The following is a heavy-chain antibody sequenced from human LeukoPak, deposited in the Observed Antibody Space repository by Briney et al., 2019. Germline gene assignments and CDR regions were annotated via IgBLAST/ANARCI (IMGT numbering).Heavy chain of an antibody. V-gene: IGHV3-66*02. CDR3: AGTTAGLFNWFDP. CDR2: IYDDDST. Sequence: GSLRLSCIAPAFTVSRNYMSWVRQAPGKGLEWVSVIYDDDSTYYADSVKGRFTISRDNSKNTVYLQMNSLRVEDTALYYCAGTTAGLFNWFDPWGQGTLVTVSS. CDR1: AFTVSRNY. J-gene: IGHJ5*02. D-gene: IGHD3/OR15-3a*01.